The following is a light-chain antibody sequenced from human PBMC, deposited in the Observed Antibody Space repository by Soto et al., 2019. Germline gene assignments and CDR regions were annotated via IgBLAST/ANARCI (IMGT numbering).Light chain of an antibody. J-gene: IGKJ1*01. V-gene: IGKV3-20*01. CDR3: QQYGSSPWT. CDR2: GAS. CDR1: QSVSNNY. Sequence: EVVMTQSPYTLSVSPGERATLSCRASQSVSNNYLAWYQQKPGQAPRLLIYGASSRATGIPDRFSGSGSGTDFTLTISRLEPEDFAVYYCQQYGSSPWTFGQGTKVDIK.